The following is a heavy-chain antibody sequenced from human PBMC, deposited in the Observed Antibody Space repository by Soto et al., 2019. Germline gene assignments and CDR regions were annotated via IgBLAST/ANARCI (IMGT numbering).Heavy chain of an antibody. CDR3: ARVGYSNPFDP. Sequence: SETLSLTCTVSGGSISSGGYYWSWIRQHPGKGLEWIRYIYYSGSTYYNPSLKSRVTISVDTSKNQFSLKLSSVTAADTAVYYSARVGYSNPFDPLGQGTLVTVS. CDR1: GGSISSGGYY. J-gene: IGHJ5*02. V-gene: IGHV4-31*03. D-gene: IGHD4-4*01. CDR2: IYYSGST.